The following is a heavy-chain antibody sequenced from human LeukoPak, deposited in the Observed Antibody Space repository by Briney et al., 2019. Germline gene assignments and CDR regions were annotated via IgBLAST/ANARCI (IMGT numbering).Heavy chain of an antibody. V-gene: IGHV3-48*03. CDR3: ARDETYCDSSEGGDY. CDR1: GFTFSSYE. CDR2: ISSSGSTI. D-gene: IGHD3-22*01. J-gene: IGHJ4*02. Sequence: PGGSLRLSCAASGFTFSSYEMNWVRQAPGKGLEWASYISSSGSTIYYADSVKGRFTISRDNAKNSLYLQMNSLRAEDTAVYYCARDETYCDSSEGGDYWGQGTLVTVSS.